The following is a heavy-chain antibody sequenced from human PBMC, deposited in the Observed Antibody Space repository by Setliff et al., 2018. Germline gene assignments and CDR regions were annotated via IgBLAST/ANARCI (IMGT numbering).Heavy chain of an antibody. Sequence: SVTVSCTASGGTFNTYGLSWVRQAPGQGLEWMGGIIPIIGEPNYAQKFQGRVTITADESTSTAYMELRSLKSEDTAVYYCAREALQRAGLYFFDIWGQGMLVTVSS. J-gene: IGHJ4*02. CDR3: AREALQRAGLYFFDI. V-gene: IGHV1-69*13. CDR1: GGTFNTYG. CDR2: IIPIIGEP. D-gene: IGHD3-10*01.